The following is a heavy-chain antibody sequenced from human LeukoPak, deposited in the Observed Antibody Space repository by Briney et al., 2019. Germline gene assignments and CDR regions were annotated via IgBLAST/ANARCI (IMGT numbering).Heavy chain of an antibody. CDR1: GGSFSDYF. D-gene: IGHD3-3*01. V-gene: IGHV4-34*01. CDR3: ARSYYDFWSGYPKAWFDP. CDR2: ISHSGST. J-gene: IGHJ5*02. Sequence: SETLSLTCAVYGGSFSDYFWSWIRQPPGKGLEWIGEISHSGSTTYNPSLRSRVTISGDTSKKQFSLKLSSVTAADTAVYYCARSYYDFWSGYPKAWFDPWGQGTLVTVSS.